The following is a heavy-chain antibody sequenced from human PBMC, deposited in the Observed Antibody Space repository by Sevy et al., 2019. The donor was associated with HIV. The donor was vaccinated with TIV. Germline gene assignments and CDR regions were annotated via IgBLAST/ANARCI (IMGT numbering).Heavy chain of an antibody. CDR3: ARDSPGYGGNAH. V-gene: IGHV3-7*01. CDR1: GFTFSTYW. CDR2: IKEDGSAK. Sequence: GGSLRLSCAASGFTFSTYWMTWVRQAPGQGLEWVANIKEDGSAKYYVDSVKGRFTISRDNAKNSRYLQVNNLRAEDMAVYYCARDSPGYGGNAHWGQGTLVTVSS. J-gene: IGHJ1*01. D-gene: IGHD5-12*01.